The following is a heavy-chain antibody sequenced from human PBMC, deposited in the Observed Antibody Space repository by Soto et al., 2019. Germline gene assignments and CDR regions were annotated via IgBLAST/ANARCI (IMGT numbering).Heavy chain of an antibody. J-gene: IGHJ6*02. CDR3: ARERDSSGYYQVRYYGMDV. Sequence: PSETLSLTCAVSGGSISSSNWWSWVRQPPGKGLEWIGEIYHSGSTNYNPSLKSRVTISVGKSKNQFSLKLSSVTAADTAVYYCARERDSSGYYQVRYYGMDVWGQGTTVTVSS. CDR2: IYHSGST. CDR1: GGSISSSNW. D-gene: IGHD3-22*01. V-gene: IGHV4-4*02.